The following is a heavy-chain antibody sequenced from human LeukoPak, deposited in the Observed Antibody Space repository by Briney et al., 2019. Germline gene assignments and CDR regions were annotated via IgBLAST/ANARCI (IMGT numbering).Heavy chain of an antibody. CDR3: VRAMDPLDTFNYQYAMDV. D-gene: IGHD5-24*01. Sequence: ASVEVSCKASGYTFNNYDINWVRQAPGQGLEWMGWMNPNSGNTGYAQKFQGRVTLTRETFISTAYMELSSLRSEDTAVYYCVRAMDPLDTFNYQYAMDVWGQGTMVTVSS. V-gene: IGHV1-8*01. J-gene: IGHJ6*02. CDR1: GYTFNNYD. CDR2: MNPNSGNT.